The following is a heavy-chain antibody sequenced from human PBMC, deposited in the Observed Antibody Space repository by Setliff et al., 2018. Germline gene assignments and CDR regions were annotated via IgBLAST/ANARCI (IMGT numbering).Heavy chain of an antibody. Sequence: ASVKVSCKASAYILSSYGISWVRQAPGEGLEWMGRIIPVLGSADYAQKFQGRVTFTADESTSTAYMELSSLTSEDTAVFFCARYSASDPFDVWGQGTLVTVSS. D-gene: IGHD2-15*01. CDR3: ARYSASDPFDV. CDR1: AYILSSYG. J-gene: IGHJ3*01. V-gene: IGHV1-69*11. CDR2: IIPVLGSA.